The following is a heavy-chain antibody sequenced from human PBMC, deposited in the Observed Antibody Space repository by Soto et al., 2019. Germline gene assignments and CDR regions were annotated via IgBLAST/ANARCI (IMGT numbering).Heavy chain of an antibody. Sequence: QLQLQESGPGLVKPSETLSLTCTVSGGSISSTGYYWGWIRQPPGKGLEWIGSIYYSGNTYYNPSLKSRVTISVDTSRNHFSLKLSSVTAADSAVYYCASRRRLRSDDFPPFYYWGQGSLVTVSS. D-gene: IGHD4-17*01. CDR3: ASRRRLRSDDFPPFYY. CDR1: GGSISSTGYY. V-gene: IGHV4-39*01. J-gene: IGHJ4*02. CDR2: IYYSGNT.